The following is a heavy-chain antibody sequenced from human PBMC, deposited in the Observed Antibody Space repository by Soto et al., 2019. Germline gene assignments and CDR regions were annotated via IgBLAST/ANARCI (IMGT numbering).Heavy chain of an antibody. V-gene: IGHV1-24*01. J-gene: IGHJ1*01. CDR2: FDPEDGET. CDR1: GYTITELS. CDR3: ATAVSACMVVAATLPATNEDFQH. D-gene: IGHD2-15*01. Sequence: SVKVSCKVSGYTITELSMHWGRQAPGKGLEWMGVFDPEDGETIYAQKFQRRVTMTEDTSTDTAYMELSSLRSEDTAVYYCATAVSACMVVAATLPATNEDFQHWGQGTLVTVSS.